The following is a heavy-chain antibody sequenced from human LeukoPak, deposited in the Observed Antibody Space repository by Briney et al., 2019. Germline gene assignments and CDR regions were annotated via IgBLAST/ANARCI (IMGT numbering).Heavy chain of an antibody. J-gene: IGHJ4*02. D-gene: IGHD1-26*01. CDR2: IYYSGST. CDR1: GGSISSSSYY. CDR3: ARLRSEWELLDY. V-gene: IGHV4-39*01. Sequence: PSETLSLTCTVSGGSISSSSYYWGWIRQPPGKGLGWIGSIYYSGSTYYNPSLKSRATISVDTSKNQFSLKLSSVTAADTAVYYCARLRSEWELLDYWGQGTLVTVSS.